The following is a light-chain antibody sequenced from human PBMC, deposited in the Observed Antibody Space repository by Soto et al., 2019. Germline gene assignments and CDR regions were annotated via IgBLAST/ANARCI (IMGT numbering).Light chain of an antibody. CDR2: LNSDGSH. CDR1: SGHSNYA. V-gene: IGLV4-69*01. Sequence: QPVLTQSPSASASLGASVKLTCTLSSGHSNYAIAWHQQQPEKGPRYLMKLNSDGSHSKGDGIPDRFSGSSSGAERYLTISSLHSEDEADYYCQTWGTGIVVFGGGTQLTVL. J-gene: IGLJ2*01. CDR3: QTWGTGIVV.